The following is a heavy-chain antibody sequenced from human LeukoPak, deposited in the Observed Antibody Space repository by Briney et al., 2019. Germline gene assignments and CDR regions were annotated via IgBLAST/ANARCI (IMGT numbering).Heavy chain of an antibody. CDR2: ISSSSSYI. D-gene: IGHD4-17*01. CDR1: GFTLSSYS. CDR3: ARDLLRTETTFHAFDI. J-gene: IGHJ3*02. Sequence: GGSLRLSCAASGFTLSSYSMNWVRQAPGKRLEWVSSISSSSSYIYYADSVKGRFTISRDNAKNSLYLQMNSLSAEDTAVYCCARDLLRTETTFHAFDIWGQGTMVTVSS. V-gene: IGHV3-21*01.